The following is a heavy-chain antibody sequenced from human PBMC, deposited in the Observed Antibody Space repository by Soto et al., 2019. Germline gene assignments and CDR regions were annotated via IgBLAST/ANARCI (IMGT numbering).Heavy chain of an antibody. D-gene: IGHD7-27*01. J-gene: IGHJ6*02. CDR3: ARDSWGLSLYYYYYGMDV. CDR1: GGSISSYY. Sequence: SETLSLTCTVSGGSISSYYWSWIRQPAGKGLEWIGRIYTSGSTNYNPSLKSRVTMSVDTSKNQFSLKLSSVTAADTAVYYCARDSWGLSLYYYYYGMDVWGQGTTVTVSS. CDR2: IYTSGST. V-gene: IGHV4-4*07.